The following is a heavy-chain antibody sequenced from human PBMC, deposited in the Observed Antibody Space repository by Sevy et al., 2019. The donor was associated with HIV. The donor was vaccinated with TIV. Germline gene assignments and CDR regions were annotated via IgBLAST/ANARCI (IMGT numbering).Heavy chain of an antibody. CDR1: GFTFSSYA. V-gene: IGHV3-33*01. J-gene: IGHJ4*02. D-gene: IGHD3-3*01. Sequence: GGSLRLSCAASGFTFSSYAIHWVRQAPGKGLEWVAVIWYDGTNEYYADSVKGRFTISRDNPKNTQYLQMNSLRAEDTAVYYCAREGLLEWLFSFDYWGQGTLVTVSS. CDR3: AREGLLEWLFSFDY. CDR2: IWYDGTNE.